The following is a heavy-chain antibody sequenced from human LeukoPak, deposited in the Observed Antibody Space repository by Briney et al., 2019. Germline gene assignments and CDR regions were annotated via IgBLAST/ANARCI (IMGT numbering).Heavy chain of an antibody. D-gene: IGHD3-3*01. CDR1: GYTFTSYY. CDR2: INPSGGST. Sequence: ASVKVSCKASGYTFTSYYMHWVRQAPGQGLEWMGLINPSGGSTSYAQKFQGRVTMTRDTSTSTVYMELSSLRSEDTAVYYCARDREEYDFWSGYSGYMDVWGKGTTVTVSS. V-gene: IGHV1-46*01. J-gene: IGHJ6*03. CDR3: ARDREEYDFWSGYSGYMDV.